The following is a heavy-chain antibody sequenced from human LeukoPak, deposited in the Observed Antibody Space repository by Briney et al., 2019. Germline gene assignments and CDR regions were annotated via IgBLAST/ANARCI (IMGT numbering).Heavy chain of an antibody. Sequence: ASVKVSCKASGYTFTGYYMRWVRQAPGQGLEWMGWINPNSGGTNYAQKFQGRVTMTRDTSISTAYMELSRLRSDDTAVYYCARYTHCSGGSCFGYWGQGTLVTVSS. CDR1: GYTFTGYY. J-gene: IGHJ4*02. V-gene: IGHV1-2*02. CDR2: INPNSGGT. D-gene: IGHD2-15*01. CDR3: ARYTHCSGGSCFGY.